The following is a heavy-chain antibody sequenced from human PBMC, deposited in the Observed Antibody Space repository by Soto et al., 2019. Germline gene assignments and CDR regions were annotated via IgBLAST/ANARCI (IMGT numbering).Heavy chain of an antibody. J-gene: IGHJ4*02. CDR1: GYSFTAYW. CDR2: IDPSDSYV. Sequence: PGESLKISCQASGYSFTAYWITWVRQMPGKGLEWMATIDPSDSYVDYSPSFRGHVTFSVNRSITTVYLPCNHLKASDNALYFCTRRASSSFYHLDFWGQGALVTVSS. V-gene: IGHV5-10-1*01. CDR3: TRRASSSFYHLDF. D-gene: IGHD2-2*01.